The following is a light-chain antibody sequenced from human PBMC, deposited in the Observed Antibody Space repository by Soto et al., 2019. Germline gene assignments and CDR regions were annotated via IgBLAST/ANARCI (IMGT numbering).Light chain of an antibody. Sequence: DIQITQSPSTLSASVGDRVTITCRASQSITSWLAWYQQKPGKAPNLLNYDASSLQSGVPSRFSGSGSGTEFTLTISSLQPDDSATYYCQQYNSHDDIAFGRGTKVEIK. CDR3: QQYNSHDDIA. V-gene: IGKV1-5*01. CDR1: QSITSW. J-gene: IGKJ4*01. CDR2: DAS.